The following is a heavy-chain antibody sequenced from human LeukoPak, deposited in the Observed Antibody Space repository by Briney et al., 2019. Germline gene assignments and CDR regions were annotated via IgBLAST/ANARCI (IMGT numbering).Heavy chain of an antibody. CDR3: AREGGTAMGSTPGAFDI. CDR1: GGSISSGGYY. Sequence: PSQTLSLTCTVSGGSISSGGYYWSWIRQPPGKGLEWIGYIYHSGSTYYNPSLKSRVTISVDRSKNQFSLKLSSVTAADTAVYYCAREGGTAMGSTPGAFDIWGQGTMVTVSS. CDR2: IYHSGST. V-gene: IGHV4-30-2*01. D-gene: IGHD5-18*01. J-gene: IGHJ3*02.